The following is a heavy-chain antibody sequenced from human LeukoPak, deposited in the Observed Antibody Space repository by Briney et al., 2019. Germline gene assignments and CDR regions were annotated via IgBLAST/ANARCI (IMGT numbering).Heavy chain of an antibody. J-gene: IGHJ4*02. D-gene: IGHD6-19*01. CDR1: GGSISSSSYY. CDR3: ARDIGYYSGWNFDY. V-gene: IGHV4-39*02. CDR2: IYYSGST. Sequence: PSETLSLTCTVSGGSISSSSYYWGWIRQPPGKGLEWIGSIYYSGSTYYNPSLKSRVTISVDTSKNHFSLKLSSVTAADTAVYYCARDIGYYSGWNFDYWGQGTLVTVSS.